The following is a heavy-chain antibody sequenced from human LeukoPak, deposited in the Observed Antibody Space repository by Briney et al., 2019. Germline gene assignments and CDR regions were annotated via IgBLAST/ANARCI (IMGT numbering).Heavy chain of an antibody. Sequence: SETLSLTCTVSGGSISRSYWSWIRQPPGKGLEWIGYIYYSGTTNYNPSLKSRLTISVDTSNNQFSLKLSSVTAADTAVYYCASQYCTSTTCRTFDIWGQGTMVTVSS. CDR1: GGSISRSY. CDR2: IYYSGTT. V-gene: IGHV4-59*01. D-gene: IGHD2-2*01. CDR3: ASQYCTSTTCRTFDI. J-gene: IGHJ3*02.